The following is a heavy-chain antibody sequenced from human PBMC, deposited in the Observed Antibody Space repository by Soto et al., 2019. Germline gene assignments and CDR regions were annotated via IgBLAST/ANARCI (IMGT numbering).Heavy chain of an antibody. CDR3: ARDYGDYPPAEYFQH. CDR1: GGTFSSYA. D-gene: IGHD4-17*01. V-gene: IGHV1-69*12. Sequence: QVQLVQSGAEVKKPGSSVKVSCKASGGTFSSYAISWVRQAPGQGLEWMGGIIPIFGTANYAQKFQGRVTIXXDXSXXTAYMELSSLRSEGTAVYYCARDYGDYPPAEYFQHWGQGTLVTVSS. J-gene: IGHJ1*01. CDR2: IIPIFGTA.